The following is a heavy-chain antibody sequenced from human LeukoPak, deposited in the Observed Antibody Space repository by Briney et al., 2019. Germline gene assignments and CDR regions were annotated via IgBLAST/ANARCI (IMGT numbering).Heavy chain of an antibody. CDR3: ARDLEIFGTPEDGAFDI. V-gene: IGHV1-2*02. J-gene: IGHJ3*02. Sequence: ASVKVSCKASGYTFTGYYMHWVRQAPGQGLEWMGWINPNSGGTNYAQKFQGRVTMTRDTSISTAYMELSRLRSDDTAVYYCARDLEIFGTPEDGAFDIWGQGTMVTVSS. CDR2: INPNSGGT. D-gene: IGHD3-3*01. CDR1: GYTFTGYY.